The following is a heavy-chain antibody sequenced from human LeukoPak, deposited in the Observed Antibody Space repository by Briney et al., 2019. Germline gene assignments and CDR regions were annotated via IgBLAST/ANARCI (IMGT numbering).Heavy chain of an antibody. Sequence: GGSLRLSCAASGFTFSSYAMSWVRQAPGKGLEWVSAISGSGGSTYYADSVKGRFTISRDNSKNTLYLQMNSLRAEDTAVYYWAKVDNQDGDPYDYWGQGTLVTVSS. D-gene: IGHD4-17*01. CDR2: ISGSGGST. V-gene: IGHV3-23*01. J-gene: IGHJ4*02. CDR1: GFTFSSYA. CDR3: AKVDNQDGDPYDY.